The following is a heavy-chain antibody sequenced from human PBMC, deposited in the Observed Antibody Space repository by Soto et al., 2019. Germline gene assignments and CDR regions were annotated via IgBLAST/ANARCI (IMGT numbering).Heavy chain of an antibody. CDR1: GLTFSSYS. D-gene: IGHD1-26*01. J-gene: IGHJ4*02. CDR2: ISSSSSYI. CDR3: ARGELPQFDY. V-gene: IGHV3-21*01. Sequence: EVKLVESGGGLVKPGGSLRLSCAASGLTFSSYSMNWVRQAPGKGLEWVSSISSSSSYIYYADSVKGRFTISRDNAKNSLYLQMNSLRAEDTAVYYCARGELPQFDYWGQGTLVTVSS.